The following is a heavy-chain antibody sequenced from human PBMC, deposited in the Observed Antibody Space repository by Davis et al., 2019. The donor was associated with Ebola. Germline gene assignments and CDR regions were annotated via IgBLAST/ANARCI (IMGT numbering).Heavy chain of an antibody. D-gene: IGHD3-10*01. CDR1: GYTFTSYA. J-gene: IGHJ4*02. CDR2: INAGNGNT. CDR3: ARGLLWFGESPGYYFDY. Sequence: GESLKISCKGSGYTFTSYAMHWVRQAPGQRLEWMGWINAGNGNTKYSQKFQGRVTITRDTSASTAYMELSRLRSDDTAVYYCARGLLWFGESPGYYFDYWGQGTLVTVSS. V-gene: IGHV1-3*01.